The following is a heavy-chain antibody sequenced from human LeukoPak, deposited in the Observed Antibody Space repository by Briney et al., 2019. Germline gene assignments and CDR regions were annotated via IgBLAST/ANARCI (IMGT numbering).Heavy chain of an antibody. CDR1: GGSISSSSYY. Sequence: SETLSLTCTVSGGSISSSSYYWGWIRQPPGKGLEWIGSIYYSGSTYYNPSLKSRVTISVDTSKNQFSLKLSSVTAADTAVYYCVSVYSSNFDYGAREPLVTVPS. CDR3: VSVYSSNFDY. D-gene: IGHD3-22*01. CDR2: IYYSGST. V-gene: IGHV4-39*01. J-gene: IGHJ4*02.